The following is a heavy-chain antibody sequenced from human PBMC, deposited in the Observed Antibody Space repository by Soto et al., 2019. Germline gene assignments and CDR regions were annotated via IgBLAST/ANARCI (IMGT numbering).Heavy chain of an antibody. CDR1: GYTFTSYA. CDR2: INAGNGNT. D-gene: IGHD2-2*01. J-gene: IGHJ6*04. V-gene: IGHV1-3*01. Sequence: ASVKVSCKASGYTFTSYAMHWVRQAPGQRLEWMGWINAGNGNTNYSQKFQGRVTITRDTSASTAYMELSSLRSEDTAVYYCATQLLKYYYYDMDVWGKGTTVTVS. CDR3: ATQLLKYYYYDMDV.